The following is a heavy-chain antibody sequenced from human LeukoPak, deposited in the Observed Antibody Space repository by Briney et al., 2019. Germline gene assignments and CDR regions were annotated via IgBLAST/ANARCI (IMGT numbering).Heavy chain of an antibody. CDR2: IYYSGST. D-gene: IGHD1-1*01. CDR3: ARDRGPNDGNYYYYYGMDV. Sequence: PSETLSLTCTVSGGSISSYYWSWIRQPPGKGLEWIGYIYYSGSTNYNPSLKSRVTISVDTSKNQFSLKLSSVTAADTAVYYCARDRGPNDGNYYYYYGMDVWGQGTTVTVSS. J-gene: IGHJ6*02. V-gene: IGHV4-59*01. CDR1: GGSISSYY.